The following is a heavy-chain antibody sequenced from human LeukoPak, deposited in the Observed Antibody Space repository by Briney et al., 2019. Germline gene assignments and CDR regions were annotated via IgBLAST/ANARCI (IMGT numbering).Heavy chain of an antibody. CDR3: AKDIHPGLDSGASCCFDY. D-gene: IGHD3-22*01. J-gene: IGHJ4*02. CDR1: GCTFSRHG. CDR2: VSGYNGNT. Sequence: ASVKVSCKTSGCTFSRHGITWVRQAPGQGLEWMGWVSGYNGNTNYAQNVQGRVTMTTDTSTNTAYMELRSLRSDDTAVYYCAKDIHPGLDSGASCCFDYWGQGTPVTVSS. V-gene: IGHV1-18*01.